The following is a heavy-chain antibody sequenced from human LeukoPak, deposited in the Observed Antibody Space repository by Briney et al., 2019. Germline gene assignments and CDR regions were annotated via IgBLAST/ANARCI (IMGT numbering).Heavy chain of an antibody. CDR1: GVSMNNYY. V-gene: IGHV4-59*01. Sequence: SETLSLTCTASGVSMNNYYWSWIRQPPGKGLEWIGNIFYSGNTNYNPSLKSRVTISVDTSKNQFSLKLSSVTAADTAVYYCARQTGWVKSSYYFDSWGQGTLITVSS. D-gene: IGHD5-24*01. J-gene: IGHJ4*02. CDR3: ARQTGWVKSSYYFDS. CDR2: IFYSGNT.